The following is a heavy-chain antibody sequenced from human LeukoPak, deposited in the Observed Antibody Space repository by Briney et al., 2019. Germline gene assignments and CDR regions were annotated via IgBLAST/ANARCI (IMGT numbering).Heavy chain of an antibody. Sequence: GGSLRLSCAASAFTFSSYGMHWVRQAQGKGLEWVAVIWYDGSNKYYADSVKGRFTISRDNSKNTLYLQMNSLRAEDTAVYYCAKGAVAGNFAEYFQHWGQGTLVTVSS. V-gene: IGHV3-33*06. CDR2: IWYDGSNK. CDR1: AFTFSSYG. D-gene: IGHD6-19*01. CDR3: AKGAVAGNFAEYFQH. J-gene: IGHJ1*01.